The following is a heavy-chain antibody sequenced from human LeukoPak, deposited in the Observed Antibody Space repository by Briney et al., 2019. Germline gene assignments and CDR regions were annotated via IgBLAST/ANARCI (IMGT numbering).Heavy chain of an antibody. J-gene: IGHJ4*02. D-gene: IGHD6-13*01. CDR2: INHSGNT. CDR3: ARSLYSSSWYHFDY. V-gene: IGHV4-34*01. CDR1: GGSFSGYY. Sequence: SETLSLTCAVYGGSFSGYYWSWIRQPPGKGLEWIGEINHSGNTNYNPSLKSRVTISVDTSKNQFSLKLSSVTAADTAVYYCARSLYSSSWYHFDYWGQGTLVTVSS.